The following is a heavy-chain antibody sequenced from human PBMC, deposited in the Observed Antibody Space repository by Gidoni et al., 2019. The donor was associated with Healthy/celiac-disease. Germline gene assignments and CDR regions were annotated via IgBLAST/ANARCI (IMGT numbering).Heavy chain of an antibody. CDR2: IKSKTDGGTT. J-gene: IGHJ4*02. CDR3: TTDSSGWPGRDY. D-gene: IGHD6-19*01. CDR1: GFTFSTAW. Sequence: EVQLVESGGGLVKPGGSLRLSCAASGFTFSTAWMSWVRQAPGKGLEWVGRIKSKTDGGTTDYAAPVKGRFTISRDDSKNTLYLQMNSLKTEDTAVYYCTTDSSGWPGRDYWGQGTLVTVSS. V-gene: IGHV3-15*01.